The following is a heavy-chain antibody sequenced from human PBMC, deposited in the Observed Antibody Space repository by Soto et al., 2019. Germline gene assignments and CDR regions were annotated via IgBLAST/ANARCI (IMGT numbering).Heavy chain of an antibody. V-gene: IGHV3-7*01. Sequence: GGSLTLASAASGFIFGNFWMSWDRQAQGKGLEWVANRRHEGSENNEEDTEKGRCTLTRNNAENSLHLQMNSLKAEDTAMYLCARVIYSNGCNFDYWGQGTLVTVSS. J-gene: IGHJ4*01. CDR3: ARVIYSNGCNFDY. D-gene: IGHD6-19*01. CDR2: RRHEGSEN. CDR1: GFIFGNFW.